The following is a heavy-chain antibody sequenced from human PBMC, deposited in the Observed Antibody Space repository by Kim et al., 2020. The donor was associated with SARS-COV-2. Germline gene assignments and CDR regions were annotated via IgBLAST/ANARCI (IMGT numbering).Heavy chain of an antibody. CDR2: INTGAGGST. D-gene: IGHD1-26*01. J-gene: IGHJ4*02. CDR3: ARDRYSVSSLIYY. CDR1: GYNFINYY. Sequence: ASVKVSCKASGYNFINYYMHWVRQAPGQGPEWMGIINTGAGGSTNYAQKFQGRVTMTRDTSTRTVYMELTGLSSEDTAIYYCARDRYSVSSLIYYWGPGTLVTVSS. V-gene: IGHV1-46*01.